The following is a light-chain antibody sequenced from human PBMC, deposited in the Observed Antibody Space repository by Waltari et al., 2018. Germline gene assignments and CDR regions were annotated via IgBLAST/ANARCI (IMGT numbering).Light chain of an antibody. V-gene: IGKV1-5*03. CDR2: KAS. CDR3: QQYNTQYT. Sequence: DIQMTQSPSTLSASVGDRVTITCRASQSISSWLAWYQQKPGKAPKLLLYKASSLERGVQSRFSGSGSGTEFTLTISSLQPDDFATYYCQQYNTQYTFGQGTKLEIK. J-gene: IGKJ2*01. CDR1: QSISSW.